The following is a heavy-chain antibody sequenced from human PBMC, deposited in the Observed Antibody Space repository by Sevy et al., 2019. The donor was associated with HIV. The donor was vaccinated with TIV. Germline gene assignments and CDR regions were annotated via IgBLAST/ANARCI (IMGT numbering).Heavy chain of an antibody. Sequence: GGCLRLSCAASGFTFSSYAMHCIRQAPGKGLEYVSAITSNGGTTYYADSVKGRFTVSRDNSKNTLYLQMGSLRAEDMAVYYCARWADNHDSSGYYGWGQGTKVTVSS. V-gene: IGHV3-64*02. CDR1: GFTFSSYA. CDR2: ITSNGGTT. J-gene: IGHJ4*02. CDR3: ARWADNHDSSGYYG. D-gene: IGHD3-22*01.